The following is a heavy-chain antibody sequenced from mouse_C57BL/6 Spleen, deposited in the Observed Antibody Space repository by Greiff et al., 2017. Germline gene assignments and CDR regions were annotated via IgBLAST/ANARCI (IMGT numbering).Heavy chain of an antibody. J-gene: IGHJ2*01. Sequence: QVQLQQSGAELVRPGTSVKVSCKASGYAFTNYLIEWVKQRPGQGLEWIGVINPGSGGTNYNEKFKGKATLTADKSSSTAYMQLSSLTSEDSAVYFCARGGRDYYGGFDYWGQGTTLTVSS. D-gene: IGHD1-1*01. CDR3: ARGGRDYYGGFDY. CDR1: GYAFTNYL. V-gene: IGHV1-54*01. CDR2: INPGSGGT.